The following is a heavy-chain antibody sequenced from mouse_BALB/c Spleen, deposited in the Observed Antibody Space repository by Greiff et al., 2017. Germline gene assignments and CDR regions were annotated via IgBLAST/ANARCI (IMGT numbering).Heavy chain of an antibody. Sequence: VQLVESGAELAKPGASVKMSCKASGYTFTSYWMHWVKQRPGQGLEWIGYINPSTGYTEYNQKFKDKATLTADKSSSTAYMQLSSLTSEDSAVYYCASFPMDYWGQGTSVTVSS. CDR1: GYTFTSYW. CDR3: ASFPMDY. CDR2: INPSTGYT. V-gene: IGHV1-7*01. J-gene: IGHJ4*01.